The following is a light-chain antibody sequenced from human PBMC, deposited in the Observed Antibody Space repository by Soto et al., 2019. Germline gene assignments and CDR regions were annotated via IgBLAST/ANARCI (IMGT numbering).Light chain of an antibody. CDR2: KAS. J-gene: IGKJ2*02. CDR3: QQYNSYSGT. Sequence: DIQMTQSPSTLSASVGDRVTITCRASQSISSWLAWYQQKPGKAPKLLIYKASSLESGVPSRFSGSGSGTEFTLTNSSLQPDDLATYYCQQYNSYSGTVGQGTKLVIK. V-gene: IGKV1-5*03. CDR1: QSISSW.